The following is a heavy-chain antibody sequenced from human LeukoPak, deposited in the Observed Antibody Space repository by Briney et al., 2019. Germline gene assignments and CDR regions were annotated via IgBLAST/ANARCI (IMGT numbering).Heavy chain of an antibody. CDR2: TNHSGST. Sequence: PSETLSLTCAVYGGSFSGYYWSWIRQPPGKGLEWIGETNHSGSTNYNPSLKSRVTISVDTSKNQFSLKLSSVTAADTAVYYCARGPNPYCSSTSCHQRGNFDYWGQGTLVTVSS. V-gene: IGHV4-34*01. J-gene: IGHJ4*02. CDR3: ARGPNPYCSSTSCHQRGNFDY. D-gene: IGHD2-2*01. CDR1: GGSFSGYY.